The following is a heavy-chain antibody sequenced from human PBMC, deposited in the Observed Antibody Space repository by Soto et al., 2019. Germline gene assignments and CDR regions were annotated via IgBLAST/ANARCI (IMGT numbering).Heavy chain of an antibody. CDR2: FDPEDGET. CDR3: AREGYDFHYYYYYMDV. CDR1: GYTLTELS. V-gene: IGHV1-24*01. J-gene: IGHJ6*03. Sequence: ASVKVSCTVSGYTLTELSMHWVRQAPGKGLEWMGGFDPEDGETIYSQKFQGRVTITEDTSTSTAYMELSSLRSEDTAVYYCAREGYDFHYYYYYMDVWGKGTTVTVSS. D-gene: IGHD5-12*01.